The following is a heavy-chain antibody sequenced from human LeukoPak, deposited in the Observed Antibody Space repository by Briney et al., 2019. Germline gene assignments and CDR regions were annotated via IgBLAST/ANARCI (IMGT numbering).Heavy chain of an antibody. D-gene: IGHD3-3*01. CDR1: GGSISSSNYY. J-gene: IGHJ4*02. CDR2: IYYSGIT. V-gene: IGHV4-39*01. Sequence: PSETLSLTCTVSGGSISSSNYYWGWIRQPPGRGLEWIGSIYYSGITHYNPSLKSRVTISVDTSKNQLSLKLSSVTAADTAVYYCARHGSQYYEFWSGYYTDYWGQGTLVTVSS. CDR3: ARHGSQYYEFWSGYYTDY.